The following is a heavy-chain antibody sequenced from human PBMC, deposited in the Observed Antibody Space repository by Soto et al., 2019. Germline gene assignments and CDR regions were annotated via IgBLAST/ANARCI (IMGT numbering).Heavy chain of an antibody. D-gene: IGHD4-17*01. V-gene: IGHV4-59*08. CDR1: SGPDRSHN. J-gene: IGHJ6*01. CDR3: VRQVIDYLHGLVDV. Sequence: QVQLQQSGPRLVKPSETLSLTCTVSSGPDRSHNWGWIRQPPGRGLEWIGYVYYTGDTAYNPPLRSRVTISADASTNDISLTLSSVTAADTAVYYCVRQVIDYLHGLVDVWGQGTTVSVSS. CDR2: VYYTGDT.